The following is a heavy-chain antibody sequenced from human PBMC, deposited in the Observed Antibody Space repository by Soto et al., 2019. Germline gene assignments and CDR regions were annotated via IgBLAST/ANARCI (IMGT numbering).Heavy chain of an antibody. CDR2: INPSGGST. Sequence: QVQLVQSGAEVKKPGASVKVSCKASGYTFTSYYMHWVRQAPGQGLEWMGIINPSGGSTSYAQKFQGRVTMTRDTSTSIVNMELSSLRSEDTAVYYCARQARYCTNGVCAAYGMDVWGQGTTVTVSS. D-gene: IGHD2-8*01. V-gene: IGHV1-46*01. CDR3: ARQARYCTNGVCAAYGMDV. J-gene: IGHJ6*02. CDR1: GYTFTSYY.